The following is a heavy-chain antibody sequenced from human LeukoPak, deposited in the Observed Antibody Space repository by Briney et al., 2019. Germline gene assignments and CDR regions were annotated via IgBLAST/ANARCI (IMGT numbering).Heavy chain of an antibody. J-gene: IGHJ4*02. CDR1: GYTFTSYY. CDR3: ARDLSIYYDTSGYYSDGLDY. D-gene: IGHD3-22*01. Sequence: ASVKVSCKTSGYTFTSYYMHWVRQAPGQGLEWMGTINPSGGSTSFAQKFQGRVTMTRDTSTSTVYLELSSLRSEDTAVYYCARDLSIYYDTSGYYSDGLDYWGQGTLVTVSS. V-gene: IGHV1-46*01. CDR2: INPSGGST.